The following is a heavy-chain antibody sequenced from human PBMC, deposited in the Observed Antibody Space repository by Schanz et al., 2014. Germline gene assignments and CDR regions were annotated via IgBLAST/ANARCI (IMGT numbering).Heavy chain of an antibody. V-gene: IGHV3-30*18. J-gene: IGHJ4*02. CDR3: AKSYDTSGYSGFDY. Sequence: VQLVESGGGVVQPVRSLRLSCAGSGFSFRDYGMPLVRQAPGRGLEWVAVISYHGSERYYADSVKGRFTISRDNSKNTLYLQMNSLRTEDTAVYFCAKSYDTSGYSGFDYWGQGALVIVSS. CDR1: GFSFRDYG. CDR2: ISYHGSER. D-gene: IGHD3-22*01.